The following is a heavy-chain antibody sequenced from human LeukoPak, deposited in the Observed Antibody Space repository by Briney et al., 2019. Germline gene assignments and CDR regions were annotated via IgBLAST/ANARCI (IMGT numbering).Heavy chain of an antibody. V-gene: IGHV3-23*01. CDR2: ISGSGGST. CDR3: ARDDDVGSVIDY. CDR1: GFTFSSYA. D-gene: IGHD3-10*01. J-gene: IGHJ4*02. Sequence: GGSLRLSCAASGFTFSSYAMSWVRQAPGKGLEWVSAISGSGGSTYYADSVKGRFTISRDNSKNTLYLQMNSLRAEDTAVYYCARDDDVGSVIDYWGQGTLVTVSS.